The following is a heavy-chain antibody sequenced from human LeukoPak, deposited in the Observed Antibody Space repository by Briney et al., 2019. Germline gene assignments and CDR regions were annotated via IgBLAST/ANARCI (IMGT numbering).Heavy chain of an antibody. Sequence: GGSLRLSCAASGFTFSSYPMHWVRQAPGKGLEWLAVISSDGGTKYYADSVQGRFTISRDNYKNTLNLQMSSLRAEDTAVYYCVVSYLYAFDIWGQGTMVTVSS. V-gene: IGHV3-30*14. CDR3: VVSYLYAFDI. CDR1: GFTFSSYP. CDR2: ISSDGGTK. J-gene: IGHJ3*02. D-gene: IGHD5-18*01.